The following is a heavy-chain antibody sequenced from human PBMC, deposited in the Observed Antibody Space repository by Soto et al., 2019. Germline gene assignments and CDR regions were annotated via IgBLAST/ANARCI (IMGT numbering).Heavy chain of an antibody. J-gene: IGHJ4*02. V-gene: IGHV3-30*04. Sequence: VGSLRLSCAASGFTFRNYAIHWVRQAPGKGLEWVAVISRDGSHKYYLDSVKGRFTISRDNSKDTVNLLMNSLRDDDSAMYYCARSRNSAVADSFDFWGQGTLVTVSS. CDR2: ISRDGSHK. CDR1: GFTFRNYA. D-gene: IGHD1-26*01. CDR3: ARSRNSAVADSFDF.